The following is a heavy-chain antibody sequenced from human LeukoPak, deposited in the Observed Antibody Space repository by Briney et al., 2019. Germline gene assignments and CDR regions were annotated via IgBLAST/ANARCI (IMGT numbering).Heavy chain of an antibody. CDR2: INHSGST. D-gene: IGHD3-10*01. J-gene: IGHJ6*04. CDR3: ARGRRREGSGNYFLGPYYYGMDV. CDR1: GGSFSGYY. V-gene: IGHV4-34*01. Sequence: SETLSLTCAVYGGSFSGYYWNWIRQPPGKGLEWIGEINHSGSTNYNPSLKSRVTISVDTSKNQFSLKLSSVTAADTAVYYCARGRRREGSGNYFLGPYYYGMDVWGKGTTVTVSS.